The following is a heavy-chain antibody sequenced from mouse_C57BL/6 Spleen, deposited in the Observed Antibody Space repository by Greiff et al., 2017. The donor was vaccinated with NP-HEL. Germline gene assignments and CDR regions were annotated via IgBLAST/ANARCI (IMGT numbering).Heavy chain of an antibody. CDR3: ARRHYGSSYEYFDV. V-gene: IGHV1-59*01. Sequence: QVQLQQPGAELVRPGTSVKLSCKASGYTFTSYWMHWVKQRPGQGLEWIGVIDPSDSYTNYNQKFKGKATLTVDTSSSTAYMQLSSLTSEDSAVYYCARRHYGSSYEYFDVWGTGTTVTVSS. CDR2: IDPSDSYT. CDR1: GYTFTSYW. D-gene: IGHD1-1*01. J-gene: IGHJ1*03.